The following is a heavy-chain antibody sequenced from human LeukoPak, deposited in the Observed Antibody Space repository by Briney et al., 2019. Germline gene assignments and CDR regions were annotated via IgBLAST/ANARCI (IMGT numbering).Heavy chain of an antibody. CDR3: ARGGQPLLGNWFDP. Sequence: SETLSLTCGVSGGAITNYYWGWIRLPPGKGMEWIGTIYYSGSTNYNPSLKSRLTISVHTSKNQFSMKLSSVTAADTAVYYCARGGQPLLGNWFDPWGRGTLVTVSS. D-gene: IGHD2-21*02. CDR2: IYYSGST. J-gene: IGHJ5*02. V-gene: IGHV4-39*01. CDR1: GGAITNYY.